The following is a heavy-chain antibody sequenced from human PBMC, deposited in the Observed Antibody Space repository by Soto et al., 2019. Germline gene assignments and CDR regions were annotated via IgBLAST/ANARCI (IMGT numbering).Heavy chain of an antibody. CDR3: SRSLDS. CDR2: INQDGSEK. CDR1: GFSFSSYW. J-gene: IGHJ4*02. V-gene: IGHV3-7*01. Sequence: QPGGSLRLSCAASGFSFSSYWMDWVRQAPGKGLEWVANINQDGSEKHYVDSVKGRFTISRDNAKNLMYLQMSSLTAEDSALYYCSRSLDSWGQGTRVTVSS.